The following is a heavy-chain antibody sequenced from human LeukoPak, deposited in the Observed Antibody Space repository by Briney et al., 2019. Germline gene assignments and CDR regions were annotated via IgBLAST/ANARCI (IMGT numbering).Heavy chain of an antibody. V-gene: IGHV4-4*09. J-gene: IGHJ4*02. CDR3: ARGSNYGSGSYYLDY. CDR1: GGSISSYY. Sequence: PSETLSLTCTVSGGSISSYYWSWIRQPPGKGLEGIGYIYTSGSTNYNPSLKSRVTISVDTSKNQFSLKLSSVNAADTAVYYCARGSNYGSGSYYLDYWGQGILVTVSS. CDR2: IYTSGST. D-gene: IGHD3-10*01.